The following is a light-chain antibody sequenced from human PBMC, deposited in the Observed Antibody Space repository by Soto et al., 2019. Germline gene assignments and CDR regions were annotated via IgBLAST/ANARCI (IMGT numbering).Light chain of an antibody. Sequence: IVMSQSPLSLAVTPGEPASISCRSSQTLLHVNAYNYLDWYLQNPGQSPQLLIYLGSNRASGVPDRFSASASGTDFTLKISRVEADDVGVYYCMQSLQTPYTFGQGTKLEIK. J-gene: IGKJ2*01. V-gene: IGKV2-28*01. CDR3: MQSLQTPYT. CDR2: LGS. CDR1: QTLLHVNAYNY.